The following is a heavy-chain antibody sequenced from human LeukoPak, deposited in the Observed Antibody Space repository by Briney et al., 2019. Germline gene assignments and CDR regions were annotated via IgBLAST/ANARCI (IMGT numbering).Heavy chain of an antibody. CDR3: AGDHDEWGIFDY. CDR2: IYYSGST. CDR1: GGSISSYY. D-gene: IGHD1-26*01. V-gene: IGHV4-59*01. Sequence: SETLSLTCTVSGGSISSYYWSWIRQPPGKGLEWIGYIYYSGSTNYNPSLKSRVTISVDTSKNQFSLKLSSVTAADTAVYYCAGDHDEWGIFDYWGQGTLVTVSS. J-gene: IGHJ4*02.